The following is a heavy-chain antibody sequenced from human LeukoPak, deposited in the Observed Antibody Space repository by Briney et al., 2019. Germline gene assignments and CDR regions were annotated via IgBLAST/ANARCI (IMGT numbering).Heavy chain of an antibody. CDR3: ARGYTCGY. J-gene: IGHJ4*02. CDR2: IKENGSEK. Sequence: GGSLRLSCSASGFTFSTYWMSWVHQAPGKGLEWVANIKENGSEKNYADSVKGRFTISRDNAKNSLYLQMNSLRAEDTAVYYCARGYTCGYWGQGTLVIVSS. V-gene: IGHV3-7*04. D-gene: IGHD5-18*01. CDR1: GFTFSTYW.